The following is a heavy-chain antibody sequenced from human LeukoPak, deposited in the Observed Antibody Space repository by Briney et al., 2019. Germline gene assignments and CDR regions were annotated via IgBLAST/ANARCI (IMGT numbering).Heavy chain of an antibody. CDR1: GFTFSAYG. Sequence: GGSLGLSCAASGFTFSAYGMHWVRQAPGKGLEWVAFILYDGTITYYADSVKGRFTISRDSSKNTLFLQMNSLGAEDTAVYYCVKDGHCTHTSCYYFDYWGQGTLVTVSS. J-gene: IGHJ4*02. CDR3: VKDGHCTHTSCYYFDY. CDR2: ILYDGTIT. D-gene: IGHD2-2*01. V-gene: IGHV3-30*02.